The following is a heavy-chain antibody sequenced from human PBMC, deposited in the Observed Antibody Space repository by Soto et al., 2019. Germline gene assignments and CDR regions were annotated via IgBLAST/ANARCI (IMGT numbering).Heavy chain of an antibody. D-gene: IGHD2-21*01. Sequence: TLSLTCSVARRSRIGNFWSWMRQSTDKGLDWLGYVFYGGTDYNPSLGGRVSMSVGTSKSQFSLKLTSVTVADTAVYYCANSRGALYCESWGPGILVTVSA. J-gene: IGHJ4*02. V-gene: IGHV4-59*01. CDR1: RRSRIGNF. CDR3: ANSRGALYCES. CDR2: VFYGGT.